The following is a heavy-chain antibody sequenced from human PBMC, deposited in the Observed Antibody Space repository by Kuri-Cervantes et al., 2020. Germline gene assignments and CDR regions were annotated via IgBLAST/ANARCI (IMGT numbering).Heavy chain of an antibody. D-gene: IGHD1-26*01. Sequence: GESLKISCAASGFIFSDYAIHWVRQAPGKGLGWVAVVSDDGSNRIYADSVKGRFTISRDNSKKTLYLQMTSLTTEDTAVYYCARVSESYYYFDYWGQGSLVTVSS. CDR3: ARVSESYYYFDY. V-gene: IGHV3-30-3*01. CDR2: VSDDGSNR. J-gene: IGHJ4*02. CDR1: GFIFSDYA.